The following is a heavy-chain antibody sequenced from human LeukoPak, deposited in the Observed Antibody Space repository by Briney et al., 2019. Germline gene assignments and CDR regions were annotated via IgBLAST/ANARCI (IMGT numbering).Heavy chain of an antibody. CDR1: GFTFGDYV. CDR2: IRSKSYGGTT. V-gene: IGHV3-49*04. CDR3: TSEYFDH. J-gene: IGHJ4*02. Sequence: GESLRLSCTASGFTFGDYVMSWVRQAPGKGLEWVGFIRSKSYGGTTEYAASVKGRFTISRDDSKSIAYLQMNSLKTEDTAVYYCTSEYFDHWGQGTLVTVSS.